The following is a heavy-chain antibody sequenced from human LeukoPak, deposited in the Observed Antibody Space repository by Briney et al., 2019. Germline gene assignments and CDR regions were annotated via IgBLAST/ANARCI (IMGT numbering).Heavy chain of an antibody. V-gene: IGHV3-66*01. CDR2: IYSGGST. J-gene: IGHJ6*03. Sequence: GGSLRVSCAASGFIVNYNYMSWVRQAPGKGLEWVSVIYSGGSTYYADSVKGRLTISRDNSKNTVYLQMNSLRVEDTAVYYCAKARDYYYYMDVWGKGTTVTVSS. CDR1: GFIVNYNY. CDR3: AKARDYYYYMDV.